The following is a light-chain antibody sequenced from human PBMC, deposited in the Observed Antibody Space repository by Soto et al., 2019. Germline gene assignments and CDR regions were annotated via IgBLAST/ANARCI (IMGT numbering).Light chain of an antibody. CDR3: AAWDDSLNGYV. V-gene: IGLV1-44*01. CDR2: TSN. Sequence: QSVLTQPPSASGTPGQRVSISYSGSSSSIGSNTVNWDQQLPGTAPKLLIYTSNQRPSGVPDRFSGSKSGTSASLAISGLQSEDEADYYCAAWDDSLNGYVFGTGTKVTVL. J-gene: IGLJ1*01. CDR1: SSSIGSNT.